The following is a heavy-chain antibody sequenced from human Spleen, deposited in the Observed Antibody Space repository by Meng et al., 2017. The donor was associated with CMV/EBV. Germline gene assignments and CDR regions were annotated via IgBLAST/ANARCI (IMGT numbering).Heavy chain of an antibody. CDR1: GYTFTGYY. J-gene: IGHJ4*02. V-gene: IGHV1-2*02. D-gene: IGHD3-22*01. CDR2: INPNSGGT. Sequence: ASVKGSCKASGYTFTGYYMHWARQAPGQGLEWMGWINPNSGGTNYAQKFQGRVTMTRDTSISTAYMELSRLRSDDTAVYYCARDPSFEYYDTDAPFDYWGQGTLVTVSS. CDR3: ARDPSFEYYDTDAPFDY.